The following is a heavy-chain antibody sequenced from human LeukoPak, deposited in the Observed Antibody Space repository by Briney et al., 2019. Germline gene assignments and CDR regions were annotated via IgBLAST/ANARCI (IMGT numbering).Heavy chain of an antibody. V-gene: IGHV3-23*01. D-gene: IGHD4-17*01. J-gene: IGHJ4*02. CDR3: AEDDDYVEYGYYFDF. CDR2: IGGRGTIT. Sequence: PGGSLRLSCAASGLTFSSYAMSWVRQAPGKGLEWVSAIGGRGTITYYADSVKGRFTISKDNSKNTLYLQMDSLRAEDTAVYYCAEDDDYVEYGYYFDFWGQGTLVTVSS. CDR1: GLTFSSYA.